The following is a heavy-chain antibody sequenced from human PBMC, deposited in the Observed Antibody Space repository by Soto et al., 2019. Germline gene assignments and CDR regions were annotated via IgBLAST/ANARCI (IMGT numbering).Heavy chain of an antibody. V-gene: IGHV3-23*01. CDR2: IIDSGAST. Sequence: PGGSLRLSCAASGFTFSSCAMGWVRQAPGKGLEWVSDIIDSGASTYYADSVQGRFTISRDNSKSTLYLQMNSLRAEDTALYYYAKGRSYYYYYGVDVWGQGTTVTVSS. J-gene: IGHJ6*02. CDR1: GFTFSSCA. CDR3: AKGRSYYYYYGVDV.